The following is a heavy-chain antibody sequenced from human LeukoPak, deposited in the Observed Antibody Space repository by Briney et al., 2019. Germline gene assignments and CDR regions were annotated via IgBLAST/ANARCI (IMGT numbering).Heavy chain of an antibody. V-gene: IGHV3-23*01. D-gene: IGHD3-22*01. CDR1: GVGFSNYA. J-gene: IGHJ5*02. Sequence: GGALRLSCAASGVGFSNYAMSWVRGAPGKGLEWVSAIIGSGVTTFYADSVKGRFTISRDNSKNTMYLQMSSLSAEDTDVYYCAKNYDSSGYHVGFDPWGQGTLVTVSS. CDR3: AKNYDSSGYHVGFDP. CDR2: IIGSGVTT.